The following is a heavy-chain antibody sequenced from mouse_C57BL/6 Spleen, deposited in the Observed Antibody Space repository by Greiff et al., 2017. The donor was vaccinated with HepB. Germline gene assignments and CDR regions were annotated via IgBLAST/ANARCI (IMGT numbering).Heavy chain of an antibody. J-gene: IGHJ1*01. CDR2: IYPRDGST. V-gene: IGHV1-78*01. Sequence: VQLQQSDAELVKPGASVKISCKVSGYTFNDHTIHWMKQRPEQGLEWIGYIYPRDGSTKYKSKFKGKATLTADKSSSTAYMQLNSLTSEASDVYFCARDTPVKSIDVWGAGTTVTVSS. CDR3: ARDTPVKSIDV. CDR1: GYTFNDHT. D-gene: IGHD3-3*01.